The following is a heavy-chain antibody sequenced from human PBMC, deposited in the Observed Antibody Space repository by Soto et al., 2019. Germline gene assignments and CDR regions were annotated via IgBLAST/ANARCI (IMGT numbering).Heavy chain of an antibody. CDR1: GYSISSGYY. V-gene: IGHV4-38-2*01. J-gene: IGHJ4*02. Sequence: PSETLSLTCAVSGYSISSGYYWGWIRQPPGKGLEWIGSIYHSGSTYYNPSLKSRVTISVDTSKNQFSLKLSSVTAADTAVYYCARVRWYSSGWYPRYFDYWGQGTLVTVSS. D-gene: IGHD6-19*01. CDR2: IYHSGST. CDR3: ARVRWYSSGWYPRYFDY.